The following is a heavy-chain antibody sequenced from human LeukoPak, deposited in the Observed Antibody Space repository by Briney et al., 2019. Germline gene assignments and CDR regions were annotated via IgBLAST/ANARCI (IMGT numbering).Heavy chain of an antibody. D-gene: IGHD6-19*01. V-gene: IGHV3-23*01. CDR1: GFTFSSYA. CDR2: ISDSGGST. CDR3: AKIMLAGTFSFVY. Sequence: GGSLRLSCAASGFTFSSYAMSWVRQAPGKGLEWVSVISDSGGSTYYADSVKGRFTISRDNSKNTLDLQMNSLRAEDKAVYYCAKIMLAGTFSFVYWGQGTLVTVST. J-gene: IGHJ4*02.